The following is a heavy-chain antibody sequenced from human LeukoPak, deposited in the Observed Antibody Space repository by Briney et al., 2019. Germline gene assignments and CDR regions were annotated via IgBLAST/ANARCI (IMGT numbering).Heavy chain of an antibody. CDR2: INQSGST. V-gene: IGHV4-34*01. CDR1: GGSLSPYY. CDR3: ATLGGLYYESHGYPDFDH. Sequence: SETLSLTCSVSGGSLSPYYWSWIRQPPGGGREWLGEINQSGSTNYNPSLKSRVTISVEKFKNQFSLEVTSVTAADTAIYYCATLGGLYYESHGYPDFDHWGQGTLATVSS. J-gene: IGHJ4*02. D-gene: IGHD3-22*01.